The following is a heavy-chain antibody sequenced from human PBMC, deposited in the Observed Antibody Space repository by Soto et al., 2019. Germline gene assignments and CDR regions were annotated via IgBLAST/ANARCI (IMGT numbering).Heavy chain of an antibody. CDR3: ARDKITGLFDY. CDR1: GGSFSGYY. Sequence: SETLSLTCAVYGGSFSGYYWPWIRQPPGTGLEWIGEINHSGSTNYNPSLKSRVTISVDTSKNQFSLKLTSVTAADTAVYYCARDKITGLFDYWGQGTRVTVS. V-gene: IGHV4-34*01. D-gene: IGHD2-8*02. J-gene: IGHJ4*02. CDR2: INHSGST.